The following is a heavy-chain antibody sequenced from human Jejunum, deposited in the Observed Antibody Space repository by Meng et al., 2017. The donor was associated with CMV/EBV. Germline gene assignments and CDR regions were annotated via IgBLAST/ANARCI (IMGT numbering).Heavy chain of an antibody. Sequence: EVLLVESGXGWIQLGXSLRLSWAASGFSVSSNYMSWVRQAPGKGLEWVSLIYSDGGTYHADSVKGRFIISRDNSKNTLYLQMNSLRVEDTAVYYCVRDGDGSTSGWYGYWRQGTLVTVSS. J-gene: IGHJ4*02. CDR3: VRDGDGSTSGWYGY. CDR2: IYSDGGT. V-gene: IGHV3-53*01. D-gene: IGHD6-19*01. CDR1: GFSVSSNY.